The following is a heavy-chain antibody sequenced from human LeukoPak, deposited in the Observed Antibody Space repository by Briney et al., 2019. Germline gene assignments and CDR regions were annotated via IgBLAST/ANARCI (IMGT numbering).Heavy chain of an antibody. CDR3: ARGGYYYDSSD. CDR2: LYTSGST. J-gene: IGHJ4*02. Sequence: SETLSLTCTVSGVSISNYYWTWIRQPAGKGLEWIGRLYTSGSTNYNPSLKSRVTISVDTSKNQLSLKLSSVTAADTAVYYCARGGYYYDSSDWGQGTLATVSS. D-gene: IGHD3-22*01. V-gene: IGHV4-4*07. CDR1: GVSISNYY.